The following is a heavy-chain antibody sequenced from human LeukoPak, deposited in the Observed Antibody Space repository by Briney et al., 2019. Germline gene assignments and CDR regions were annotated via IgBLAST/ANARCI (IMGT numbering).Heavy chain of an antibody. J-gene: IGHJ4*02. V-gene: IGHV3-64D*09. CDR1: GFTFSSYA. D-gene: IGHD2-21*02. CDR3: VRDPRNCGGDCYSGGYFDY. Sequence: GGSLRLSCSASGFTFSSYAMHWVRQAPGKGLEYVSAISSNGGSTYYADSVKGRFTISRDNSKNTLYLQMSSLRVEGTAVYYCVRDPRNCGGDCYSGGYFDYWGQGTLVTVSS. CDR2: ISSNGGST.